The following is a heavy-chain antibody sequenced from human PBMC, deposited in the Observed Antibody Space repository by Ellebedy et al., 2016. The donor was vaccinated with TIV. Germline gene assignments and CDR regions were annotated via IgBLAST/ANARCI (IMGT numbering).Heavy chain of an antibody. J-gene: IGHJ4*02. Sequence: GESLKISCAASGFTFSSYAMSWVRQAPGKGLEWVSTISSTGSRTYYADSVEGRFIISRDNSKKTLYLQVNSLRAEDTAIYYCARGKSGTYIHHAFDYWGQGTLVTVSS. V-gene: IGHV3-23*01. CDR2: ISSTGSRT. CDR1: GFTFSSYA. CDR3: ARGKSGTYIHHAFDY. D-gene: IGHD1-14*01.